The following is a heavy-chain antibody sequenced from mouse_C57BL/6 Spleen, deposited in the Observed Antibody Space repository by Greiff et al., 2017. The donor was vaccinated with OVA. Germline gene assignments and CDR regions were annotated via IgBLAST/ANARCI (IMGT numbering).Heavy chain of an antibody. Sequence: QVTLKESGPGILQPSQTLSLTCSFSGFSLSTFGMGVGWIRPPSGKGLEWLAHIWWDDDKYYNPALESRLTISKDTSKNQVFLKIANVDTADTATYYSAQSRHYSSGYHYAMDYWGQGTSVTVSS. J-gene: IGHJ4*01. CDR1: GFSLSTFGMG. CDR3: AQSRHYSSGYHYAMDY. V-gene: IGHV8-8*01. CDR2: IWWDDDK. D-gene: IGHD3-2*02.